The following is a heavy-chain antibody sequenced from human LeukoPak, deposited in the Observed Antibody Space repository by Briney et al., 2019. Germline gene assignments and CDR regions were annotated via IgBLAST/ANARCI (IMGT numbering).Heavy chain of an antibody. V-gene: IGHV4-4*07. CDR1: GGSIGSYY. J-gene: IGHJ6*02. CDR3: ARTRYEPYYYGMDV. D-gene: IGHD1-14*01. CDR2: IYTSGST. Sequence: PSETLSLTCTVSGGSIGSYYWSWIRQPAGKGLEWIGRIYTSGSTNYNPSLKSRVTMSVDTSKNQFSLKLSSVTTADTAVYYCARTRYEPYYYGMDVWGQGTTVTVSS.